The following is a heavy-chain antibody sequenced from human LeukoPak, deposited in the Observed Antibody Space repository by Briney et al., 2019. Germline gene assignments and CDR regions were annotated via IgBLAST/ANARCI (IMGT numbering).Heavy chain of an antibody. CDR1: GYTFTDYY. J-gene: IGHJ6*03. V-gene: IGHV1-2*02. CDR3: ARDNSNYPIYYYYYYMDV. CDR2: INPNSGGT. Sequence: ASVKVSCKASGYTFTDYYMHWVRQAPGQGLEWMGWINPNSGGTNYAQKFQGRVTMTRDTSISTAYMELSRLRSDDTAVYYCARDNSNYPIYYYYYYMDVWGRGTTVTVSS. D-gene: IGHD4-11*01.